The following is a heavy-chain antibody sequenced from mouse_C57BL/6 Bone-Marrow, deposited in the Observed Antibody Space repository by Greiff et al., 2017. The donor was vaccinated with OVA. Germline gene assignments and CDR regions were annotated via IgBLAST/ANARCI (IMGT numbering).Heavy chain of an antibody. CDR2: ISNGGGST. CDR3: ARRHYDYDGYAMDY. CDR1: GFTFSDYY. Sequence: EVQVVESGGGLVQPGGSLKLSCAASGFTFSDYYMYWVRQTPEKRLEWVAYISNGGGSTYYPDTVKGRFTISRDNAKNTLYLQMSRLKSEDTAMYYGARRHYDYDGYAMDYWGQGTSVTVSS. V-gene: IGHV5-12*01. D-gene: IGHD2-4*01. J-gene: IGHJ4*01.